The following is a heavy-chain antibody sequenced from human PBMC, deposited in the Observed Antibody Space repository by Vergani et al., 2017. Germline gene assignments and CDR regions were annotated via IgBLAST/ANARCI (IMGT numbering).Heavy chain of an antibody. Sequence: QVQLQQWGAGLLKPSETLSLTCAVYGGSFSGYYWSWFRQPPGKGLEWFGEIIHSGRTNYNPSLKSRVTISVDTSKSQFSLKLSSVTAADTAVYYCARGGRQWLGRTYLDDWGQGTLVTVSS. J-gene: IGHJ4*02. CDR3: ARGGRQWLGRTYLDD. D-gene: IGHD6-19*01. CDR1: GGSFSGYY. CDR2: IIHSGRT. V-gene: IGHV4-34*01.